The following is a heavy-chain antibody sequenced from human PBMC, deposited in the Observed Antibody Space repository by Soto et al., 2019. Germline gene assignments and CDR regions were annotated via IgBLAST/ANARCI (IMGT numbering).Heavy chain of an antibody. CDR1: GYTFTGYY. V-gene: IGHV1-2*04. Sequence: ASVKVSCKASGYTFTGYYMPWVRQAPGQGLEWMGWINPNSGGTNYAQKFQGWVTMTRDTSISTAYMELSRLRSDDTAVYYCARVLEELRTHHYRLAFCGQGSSVTGSS. J-gene: IGHJ6*02. CDR3: ARVLEELRTHHYRLAF. CDR2: INPNSGGT. D-gene: IGHD3-16*01.